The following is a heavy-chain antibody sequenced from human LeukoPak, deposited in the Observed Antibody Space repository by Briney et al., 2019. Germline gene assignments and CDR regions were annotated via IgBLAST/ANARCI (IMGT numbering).Heavy chain of an antibody. CDR3: ARDYGGSSPFDY. CDR1: GLSFSSYG. D-gene: IGHD4-23*01. J-gene: IGHJ4*02. V-gene: IGHV3-48*04. Sequence: PGGSLRLSCAASGLSFSSYGMHWVRQAPGKGLEWVSYISSSGSTIYYADSVKGRFTISRDNAKNSLYLQMNSLRAEDTAVYYCARDYGGSSPFDYWGQGTLVTVSS. CDR2: ISSSGSTI.